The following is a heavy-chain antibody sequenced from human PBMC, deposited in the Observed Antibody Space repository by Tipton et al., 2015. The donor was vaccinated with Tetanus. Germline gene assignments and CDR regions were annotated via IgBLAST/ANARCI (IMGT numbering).Heavy chain of an antibody. CDR1: GASFSDYY. CDR2: INHSGST. V-gene: IGHV4-34*01. Sequence: LRLSCAVYGASFSDYYWSWIRQAPGKGLEWIGEINHSGSTNHNPSLKSRVTLSVDTSKNQFSLKLTSVTAADTAMYYCARGSDIVVVPGVTRADWFDPWGQGTLVTVSS. CDR3: ARGSDIVVVPGVTRADWFDP. D-gene: IGHD2-2*01. J-gene: IGHJ5*02.